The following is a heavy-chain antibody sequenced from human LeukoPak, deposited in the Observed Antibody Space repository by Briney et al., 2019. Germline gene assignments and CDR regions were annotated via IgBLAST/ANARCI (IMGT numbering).Heavy chain of an antibody. V-gene: IGHV3-23*01. CDR3: ARERRGGDGGGGVASHDY. D-gene: IGHD3-16*01. CDR2: ISGSGGST. CDR1: GLTFSNYA. J-gene: IGHJ4*02. Sequence: PGGSLRLFCAASGLTFSNYAMRWVRQARGGGLGWVSAISGSGGSTYYTHSERGRFTMSRDNYKHRLYMQMNSLTAEDPAINDCARERRGGDGGGGVASHDYGSEGTLVTV.